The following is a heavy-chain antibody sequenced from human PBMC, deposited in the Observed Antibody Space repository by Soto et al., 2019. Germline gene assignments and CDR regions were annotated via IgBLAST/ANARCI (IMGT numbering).Heavy chain of an antibody. J-gene: IGHJ6*02. V-gene: IGHV4-30-2*01. CDR3: AGSSYYHNSGMDV. CDR1: GGSISSGGYS. D-gene: IGHD3-22*01. Sequence: QLQLQESGSGLVKPSQTLSLTCAVSGGSISSGGYSWSWIRQPPGNGLEWIGYIYHSGSTYYNPSLKRRVTISVDRSKNQISLKLSSVTAADTAVYYCAGSSYYHNSGMDVWGQGTTVTVSS. CDR2: IYHSGST.